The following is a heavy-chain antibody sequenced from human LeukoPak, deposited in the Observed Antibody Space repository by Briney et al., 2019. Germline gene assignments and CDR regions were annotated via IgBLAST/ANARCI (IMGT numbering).Heavy chain of an antibody. CDR1: GFTFSSYS. Sequence: GGSLRLSCAASGFTFSSYSMNWVRQAPGKGLEWVSAISGSGGSTYYADSVKGRFTISRDNSKNTLYLQMNSLRAEDTAVYYCAKILMVGKWFDPWGQGTLVTVSS. CDR3: AKILMVGKWFDP. CDR2: ISGSGGST. J-gene: IGHJ5*02. D-gene: IGHD2-8*01. V-gene: IGHV3-23*01.